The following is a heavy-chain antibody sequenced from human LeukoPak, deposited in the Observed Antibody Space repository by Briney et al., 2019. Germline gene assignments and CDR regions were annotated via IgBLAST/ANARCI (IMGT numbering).Heavy chain of an antibody. CDR2: ISGSGGST. V-gene: IGHV3-23*01. CDR1: GFTFSSYA. CDR3: AKRYYYDSSGYYSYYCDY. J-gene: IGHJ4*02. D-gene: IGHD3-22*01. Sequence: PGGSLRLSCAASGFTFSSYAMSWVRQAPGKGLEWVSAISGSGGSTYYADSVKGRFTISRDNSKNTLYLQMNSLRAEDTAVYYCAKRYYYDSSGYYSYYCDYWGQGTLVTV.